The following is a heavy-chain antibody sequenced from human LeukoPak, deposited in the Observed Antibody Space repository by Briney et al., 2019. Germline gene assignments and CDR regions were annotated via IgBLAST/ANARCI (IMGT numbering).Heavy chain of an antibody. Sequence: SVKVSCKASGGTFSTYAISWVRQAPGQWLEWVGRIVPILGTANYAQNFQGRVTITADRSTTTAYMELSSLRSEDTAVYYCPRVRPGSSWPYYFDYWGQGTLVTVSS. J-gene: IGHJ4*02. CDR2: IVPILGTA. CDR1: GGTFSTYA. CDR3: PRVRPGSSWPYYFDY. D-gene: IGHD6-13*01. V-gene: IGHV1-69*04.